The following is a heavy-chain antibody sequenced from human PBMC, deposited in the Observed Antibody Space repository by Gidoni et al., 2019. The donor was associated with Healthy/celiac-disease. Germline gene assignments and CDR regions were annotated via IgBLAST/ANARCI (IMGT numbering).Heavy chain of an antibody. Sequence: QVQLVQSGAEGKKPGASVQVSCKASGYTFTSYGISWVRQAPGQGLEWMGWISAYNGNTNYAQKLQGRVTMTTDTSTSTAYMELRSLRSDDTAVYYCARALTQYYYGSGSYDYWGQGTLVTVSS. J-gene: IGHJ4*02. CDR2: ISAYNGNT. CDR1: GYTFTSYG. CDR3: ARALTQYYYGSGSYDY. D-gene: IGHD3-10*01. V-gene: IGHV1-18*01.